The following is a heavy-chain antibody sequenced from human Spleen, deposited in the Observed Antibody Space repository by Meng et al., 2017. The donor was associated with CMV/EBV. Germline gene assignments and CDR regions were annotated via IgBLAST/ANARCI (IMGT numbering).Heavy chain of an antibody. CDR3: ARESAPHPKGFDP. CDR1: GFTFSTYW. CDR2: INQDESEK. V-gene: IGHV3-7*01. J-gene: IGHJ5*02. D-gene: IGHD6-13*01. Sequence: GGSLRLSCAASGFTFSTYWMSWVRQAPGKGLEWVANINQDESEKYSVDSVKGRFTISRDNAKNSLYLQMNSLRAEDTAVYYCARESAPHPKGFDPWGQGTLVTVSS.